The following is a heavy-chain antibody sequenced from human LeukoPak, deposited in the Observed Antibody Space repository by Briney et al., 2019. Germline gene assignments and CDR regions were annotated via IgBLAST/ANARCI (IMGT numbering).Heavy chain of an antibody. D-gene: IGHD6-19*01. CDR3: ARGYSSGCVDY. J-gene: IGHJ4*02. Sequence: NSSETLSLTCTVSGGSIRSSYYYWSWIRQPPGKGLEWIGEINHSGSTNYNPSLKSRVTISVDTSKNQFSLKLSSMTAADTTVYYCARGYSSGCVDYWGQGTLVTVSS. CDR1: GGSIRSSYYY. CDR2: INHSGST. V-gene: IGHV4-39*07.